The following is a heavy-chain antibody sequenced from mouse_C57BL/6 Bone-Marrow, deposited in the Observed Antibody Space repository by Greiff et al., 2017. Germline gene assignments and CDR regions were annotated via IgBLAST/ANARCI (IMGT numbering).Heavy chain of an antibody. CDR1: GYTFTSYW. V-gene: IGHV1-50*01. Sequence: QVQLQQPGAELVKPGASVELSCKASGYTFTSYWMQWVKQRPGQGLEWIGEIDPSDSYTNYNQKFKGKATLTVDTSSSTAYMQLSSLTSEDSAVYYCAREWYYYAMDYWGQGTSVTVSS. CDR3: AREWYYYAMDY. CDR2: IDPSDSYT. J-gene: IGHJ4*01. D-gene: IGHD1-1*02.